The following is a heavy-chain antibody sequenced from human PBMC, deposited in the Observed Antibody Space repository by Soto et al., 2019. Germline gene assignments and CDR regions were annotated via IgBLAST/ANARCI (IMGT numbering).Heavy chain of an antibody. V-gene: IGHV4-39*07. Sequence: PSETLSLTCSVSDDSINSDKYYWGWIRQPPGKGLEWIGSIYYSGSTCYNPSLKRRVTISVDSSRGQFSLRLNSVTAADTAVYYCARTVLGPDLLADSFVDYYYYMDVWGQGTTVTVSS. J-gene: IGHJ6*03. D-gene: IGHD3-9*01. CDR3: ARTVLGPDLLADSFVDYYYYMDV. CDR2: IYYSGST. CDR1: DDSINSDKYY.